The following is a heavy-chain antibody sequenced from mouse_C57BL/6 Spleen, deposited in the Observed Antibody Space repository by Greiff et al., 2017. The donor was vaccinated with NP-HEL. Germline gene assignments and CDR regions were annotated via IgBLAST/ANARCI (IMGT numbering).Heavy chain of an antibody. CDR3: AREEVQRGSGFAY. J-gene: IGHJ3*01. CDR2: INPGSGGT. Sequence: VQLQQSGAELVRPGTSVKVSCKASGYAFTNYLIEWVKQRPGQGLEWIGVINPGSGGTNYNEKFKGKATLTADKSSSTAYMQLSSLTSEDSAVYFCAREEVQRGSGFAYWGQGTLVTVSA. V-gene: IGHV1-54*01. CDR1: GYAFTNYL. D-gene: IGHD1-1*02.